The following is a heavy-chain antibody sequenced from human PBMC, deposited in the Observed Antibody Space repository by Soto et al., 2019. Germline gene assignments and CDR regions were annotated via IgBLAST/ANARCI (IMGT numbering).Heavy chain of an antibody. J-gene: IGHJ5*02. CDR2: ISAYNGNT. CDR3: ARVRSPGHPPYNWFDP. CDR1: GYTFISSD. Sequence: ASVTVSCKASGYTFISSDITWVRQAPGQGLEWMGWISAYNGNTNVPQNLQGRVILTTDTSTDTAYMELRSLRSDDTAMYYCARVRSPGHPPYNWFDPWGQGTLVTVSS. V-gene: IGHV1-18*04.